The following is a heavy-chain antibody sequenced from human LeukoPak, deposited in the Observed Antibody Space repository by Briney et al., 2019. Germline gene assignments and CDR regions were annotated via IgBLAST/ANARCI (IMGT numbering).Heavy chain of an antibody. CDR1: VFSFSNYW. J-gene: IGHJ4*02. CDR2: IYLGDSDT. V-gene: IGHV5-51*01. Sequence: GESLQISCKASVFSFSNYWIAWVRQKPGEGLEWMGNIYLGDSDTRYNPSFQGQVTISADKSIKTAYLQWSSLKASDTAIYYCARRGGGNTGGFYFDYWGQGSLVTVSS. D-gene: IGHD5-18*01. CDR3: ARRGGGNTGGFYFDY.